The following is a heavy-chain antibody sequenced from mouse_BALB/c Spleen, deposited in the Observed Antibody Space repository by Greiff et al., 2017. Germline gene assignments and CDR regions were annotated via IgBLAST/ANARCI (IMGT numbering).Heavy chain of an antibody. Sequence: QVQLQQPGAELVKPGASVKLSCKASGYTFTSYWMHWVKQRPGQGLEWIGEINPSNGRTNYNEKFKGKATLTADKSSSTAYMQLSSLTSDDSAVYFCARQLGLRYYAMDYWGQGTSVTVSS. V-gene: IGHV1S81*02. CDR2: INPSNGRT. J-gene: IGHJ4*01. D-gene: IGHD3-1*01. CDR1: GYTFTSYW. CDR3: ARQLGLRYYAMDY.